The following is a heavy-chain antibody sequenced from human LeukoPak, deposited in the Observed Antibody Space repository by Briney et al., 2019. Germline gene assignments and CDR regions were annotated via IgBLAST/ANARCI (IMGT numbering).Heavy chain of an antibody. Sequence: SETLSLTCTVSRYSISSAYYWGWIRRPPGKGLEWIGSIYHSGSTYYNPSLKSRVTISVDTSNNQFSLKLSSVTAADTAMYYCAREKVERRGTFDNWGQGTLVTVSS. V-gene: IGHV4-38-2*02. CDR1: RYSISSAYY. CDR2: IYHSGST. CDR3: AREKVERRGTFDN. D-gene: IGHD1-1*01. J-gene: IGHJ4*02.